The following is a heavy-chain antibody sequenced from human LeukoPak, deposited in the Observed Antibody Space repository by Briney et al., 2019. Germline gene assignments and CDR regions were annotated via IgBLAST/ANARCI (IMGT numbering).Heavy chain of an antibody. CDR2: INPSGGST. CDR3: ARDLTDY. Sequence: GASVKVSCKASGYTFTSYGISWVRQAPGQGLEWMGIINPSGGSTSYAQKFQGRVTMTRDTSTSTVYMELSSLRSDDTAVYYCARDLTDYWGQGTLVTVSS. CDR1: GYTFTSYG. J-gene: IGHJ4*02. V-gene: IGHV1-46*01.